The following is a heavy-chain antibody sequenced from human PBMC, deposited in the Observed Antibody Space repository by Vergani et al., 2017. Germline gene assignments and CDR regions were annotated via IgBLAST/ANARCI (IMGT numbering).Heavy chain of an antibody. CDR2: INHSGST. CDR1: GGSISSSSYY. Sequence: QLQLQESGPGLVKPSETLSLTCTVSGGSISSSSYYWGWIRQPPGKGLEWIGEINHSGSTNYNPSLKSRVTISVDTSKNQFSLKLSSVTAADTAVYYCARGRTSIAAAGEKPIDYWGQGTLVTVAS. J-gene: IGHJ4*02. CDR3: ARGRTSIAAAGEKPIDY. D-gene: IGHD6-13*01. V-gene: IGHV4-39*07.